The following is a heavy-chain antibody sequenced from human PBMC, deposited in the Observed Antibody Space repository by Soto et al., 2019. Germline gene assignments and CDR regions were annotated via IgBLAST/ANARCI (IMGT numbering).Heavy chain of an antibody. CDR3: SRYYNGNDAFDV. Sequence: QLQLQESGPGLVKPAETLSLTCSVSGASISSSSDFWGWIRQPPGKVLEWIASISYSARTYYKLSLKGRVTISVDSAENQFSLKLSSVTAADTAVYLCSRYYNGNDAFDVWGQGTMVTVSS. CDR2: ISYSART. V-gene: IGHV4-39*01. D-gene: IGHD3-10*01. CDR1: GASISSSSDF. J-gene: IGHJ3*01.